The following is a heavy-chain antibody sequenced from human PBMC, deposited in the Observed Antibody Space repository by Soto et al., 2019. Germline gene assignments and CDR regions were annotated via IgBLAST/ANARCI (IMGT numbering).Heavy chain of an antibody. J-gene: IGHJ6*02. CDR1: GGSISSSNW. D-gene: IGHD3-10*01. CDR2: MYHSGST. CDR3: ARERAFGESSPGYYYDCMDV. Sequence: QVQLQESGPGLVKPSGTLSLTCAVSGGSISSSNWWSWVRQTPGKGLEGIGEMYHSGSTNYNPSHKSRVTISVDKSKNQFSLELSSVSAADTAVDYCARERAFGESSPGYYYDCMDVWGQGTTVTVSS. V-gene: IGHV4-4*02.